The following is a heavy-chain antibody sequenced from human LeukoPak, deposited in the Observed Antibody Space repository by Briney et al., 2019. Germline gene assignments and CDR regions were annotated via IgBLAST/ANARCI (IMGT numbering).Heavy chain of an antibody. V-gene: IGHV1-18*01. D-gene: IGHD3-10*01. CDR2: ISAYNGNT. CDR1: GYTFTSYG. J-gene: IGHJ4*02. Sequence: ASVKVSCKASGYTFTSYGISWVRQAPGQGLEWIGWISAYNGNTNYAQKLQGRVTMTTDTSTSTAYMELRSLRSDDTAVYYCARDWTDYYGSGSYYNLDYWGQGTLVTVSS. CDR3: ARDWTDYYGSGSYYNLDY.